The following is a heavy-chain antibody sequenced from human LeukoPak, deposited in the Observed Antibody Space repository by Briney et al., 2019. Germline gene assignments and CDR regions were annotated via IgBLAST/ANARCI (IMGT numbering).Heavy chain of an antibody. D-gene: IGHD1-26*01. CDR1: GFTFSSYA. CDR2: ISGSGGNT. Sequence: PGGSLRLSCAASGFTFSSYAMTWVRQAPGKGLEWLSAISGSGGNTYYADSVKGRFTISRDNSKNTLYLQMNSLRDEDTAVYYCAKGSGNYWWGNYFDYWGQGTLVTVSS. J-gene: IGHJ4*02. V-gene: IGHV3-23*01. CDR3: AKGSGNYWWGNYFDY.